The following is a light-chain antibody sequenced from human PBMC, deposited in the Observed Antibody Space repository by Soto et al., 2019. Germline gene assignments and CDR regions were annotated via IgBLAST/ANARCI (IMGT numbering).Light chain of an antibody. J-gene: IGLJ2*01. Sequence: QSALTQPASVSGSPGQSITISCTGTSSDVGGYNYVSWYQQHPGKAPKLMIYDVSNRPSGVSNRFSGSKSGNTASLTISGLQAEDEADYYCSSYTISITLVSGGGTKLTVL. CDR2: DVS. CDR3: SSYTISITLV. V-gene: IGLV2-14*01. CDR1: SSDVGGYNY.